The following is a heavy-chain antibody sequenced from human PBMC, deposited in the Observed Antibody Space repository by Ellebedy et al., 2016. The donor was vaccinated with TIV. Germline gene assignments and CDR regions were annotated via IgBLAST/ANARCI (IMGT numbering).Heavy chain of an antibody. J-gene: IGHJ4*02. D-gene: IGHD6-19*01. CDR1: GYSFNSHA. Sequence: AASVKVSCKASGYSFNSHAIHWVRQAPGQRFEWMGWINTDNGNTKYSQKFQGRVTISRDTSATTADMHLSSLTSEDTAVYLCARPRTFGGDWYGDSFDYWGQGTLVTVSS. CDR3: ARPRTFGGDWYGDSFDY. V-gene: IGHV1-3*04. CDR2: INTDNGNT.